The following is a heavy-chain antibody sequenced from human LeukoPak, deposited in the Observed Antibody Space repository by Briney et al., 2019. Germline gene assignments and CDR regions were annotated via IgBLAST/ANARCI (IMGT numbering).Heavy chain of an antibody. D-gene: IGHD2-15*01. CDR2: INWNGGST. J-gene: IGHJ4*02. CDR1: GFTFDDYG. Sequence: RPGGSLRLSCAASGFTFDDYGMSWVRQAPGKGLEWVSGINWNGGSTGYADSVKGRFTISRDNAKNSLYLQMNSLRAEDTAIYYCAKSTNSCSGGSCYSGFDSWGQGTLVTASS. V-gene: IGHV3-20*04. CDR3: AKSTNSCSGGSCYSGFDS.